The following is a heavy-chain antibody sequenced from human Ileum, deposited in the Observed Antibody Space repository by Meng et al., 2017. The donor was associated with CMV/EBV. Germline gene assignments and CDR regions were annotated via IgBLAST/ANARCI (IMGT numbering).Heavy chain of an antibody. CDR1: GDSVSSNRAT. CDR2: TNYRSRWFN. CDR3: ARASKGSFDY. Sequence: ASTGDSVSSNRATWGWIRQSPSRGLEWLGRTNYRSRWFNEYAASVKSRITVNPDTSKNQFSLQLNSVTPEDTAVYYCARASKGSFDYWGQGTLVTVSS. J-gene: IGHJ4*02. V-gene: IGHV6-1*01.